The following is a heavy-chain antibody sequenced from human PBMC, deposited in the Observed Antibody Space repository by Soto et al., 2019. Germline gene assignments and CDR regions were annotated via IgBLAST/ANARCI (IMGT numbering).Heavy chain of an antibody. J-gene: IGHJ4*02. D-gene: IGHD1-26*01. V-gene: IGHV3-23*01. CDR2: ISGSGGST. CDR1: GFTFSNFA. CDR3: AKGVEVVVGPTYFDH. Sequence: EVQLLESGGGLVQPGGSLRLSCVASGFTFSNFAMRWVRQAPGKGLEWVSEISGSGGSTFYADSVKGRFTISRDNSKNILFLQMNNVRDEDRAVYFCAKGVEVVVGPTYFDHWGQGTLVTVSS.